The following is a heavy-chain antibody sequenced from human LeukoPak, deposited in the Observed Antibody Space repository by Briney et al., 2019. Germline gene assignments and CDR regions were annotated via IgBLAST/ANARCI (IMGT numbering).Heavy chain of an antibody. CDR2: ISYDGSNK. D-gene: IGHD6-19*01. Sequence: GRSLRLSCAASGFTFSSYGMHWVRQAPGKGLEWVAVISYDGSNKYYADSVKGRFTIFRDNSKNTLYLQMNSLRAEDTAVYYCARAQFTRTAVAGTCSVWGQGTTVTVSS. CDR1: GFTFSSYG. V-gene: IGHV3-30*03. CDR3: ARAQFTRTAVAGTCSV. J-gene: IGHJ6*02.